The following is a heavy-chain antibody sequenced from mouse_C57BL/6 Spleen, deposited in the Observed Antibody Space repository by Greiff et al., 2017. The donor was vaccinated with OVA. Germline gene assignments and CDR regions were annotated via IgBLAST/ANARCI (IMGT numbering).Heavy chain of an antibody. CDR2: IYPSDSET. V-gene: IGHV1-61*01. Sequence: VQLQQPGAELVRPGSSVKLSCKASGYTFTSYWMDWVKQSPGQGLEWIGNIYPSDSETHYNQKFKDKATLTVDKSSSTAYMQLSSLTSEDSAFYYCARSYYGNYGRFAYWGQGTLVTVSA. J-gene: IGHJ3*01. CDR3: ARSYYGNYGRFAY. CDR1: GYTFTSYW. D-gene: IGHD2-10*01.